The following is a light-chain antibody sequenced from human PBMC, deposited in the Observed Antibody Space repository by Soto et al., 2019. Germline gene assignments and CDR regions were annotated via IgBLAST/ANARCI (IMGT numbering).Light chain of an antibody. J-gene: IGKJ3*01. Sequence: MVMTQSPATLSVSPGERATLSCRASQSVSTKLAWYQQKPGQAPRLLIYGASTRATGIPVRFSGSGSGTAFTLTISSLQSEDFAVYYCQQYNTWPYTFGPGTRVDIK. CDR1: QSVSTK. V-gene: IGKV3D-15*01. CDR2: GAS. CDR3: QQYNTWPYT.